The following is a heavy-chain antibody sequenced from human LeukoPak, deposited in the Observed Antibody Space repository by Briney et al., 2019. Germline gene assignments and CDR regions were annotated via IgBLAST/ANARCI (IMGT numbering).Heavy chain of an antibody. CDR1: GFTFSSYA. D-gene: IGHD1-1*01. J-gene: IGHJ3*02. CDR3: ARGKNWNDRDDAFDI. V-gene: IGHV3-30-3*01. Sequence: GESLRLSCAASGFTFSSYAMHWVRQAPGKGLEWVAVISYDGSNKYYADSVKGRFTISGDNSKNTLYLQMNSLRAEDTAVYYCARGKNWNDRDDAFDIWGQGTMVTVSS. CDR2: ISYDGSNK.